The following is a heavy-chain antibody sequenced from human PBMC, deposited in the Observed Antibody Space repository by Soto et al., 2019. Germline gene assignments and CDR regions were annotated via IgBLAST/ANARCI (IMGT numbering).Heavy chain of an antibody. CDR2: VHSSGGT. D-gene: IGHD2-15*01. Sequence: SETLSLTCTVSHGSITSGDYFWAWIRQPPGKGLEFIGSVHSSGGTYYSPSLKSRASISIDKSKNQFSLKLTSVNAGDTAVYFCASVVVGATRQTGSDHWGQGTLVTVSS. V-gene: IGHV4-39*01. CDR1: HGSITSGDYF. CDR3: ASVVVGATRQTGSDH. J-gene: IGHJ4*02.